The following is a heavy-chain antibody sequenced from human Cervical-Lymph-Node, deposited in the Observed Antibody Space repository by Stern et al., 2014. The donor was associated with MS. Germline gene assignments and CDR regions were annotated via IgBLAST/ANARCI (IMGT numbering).Heavy chain of an antibody. Sequence: QVQLQESGPGLVKPSQTLSLTCTVSGGSVSTYNYYWTWIRQPAGKGLEWIGRIYASGNTNYNPSLKGRVTISLDTSRKQFSLKLTSVTAADTAVYYCATSGGRRGDFRDYWGQGTLVTVSS. CDR1: GGSVSTYNYY. V-gene: IGHV4-61*02. CDR3: ATSGGRRGDFRDY. D-gene: IGHD4-17*01. J-gene: IGHJ4*02. CDR2: IYASGNT.